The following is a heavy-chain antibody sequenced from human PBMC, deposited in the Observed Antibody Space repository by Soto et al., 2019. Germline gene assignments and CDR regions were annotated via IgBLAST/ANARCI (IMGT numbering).Heavy chain of an antibody. Sequence: SETRSLTCAVYGGSFRGYYWSWIRQPPGKGLEWIGEINHSGSTNYNPSLKSRVTISVYTSKNQFSLKLSSVTAADTAVYYCARTLSSGWYGHYYYGMDILGQGTTVTVS. CDR1: GGSFRGYY. J-gene: IGHJ6*02. V-gene: IGHV4-34*01. CDR3: ARTLSSGWYGHYYYGMDI. D-gene: IGHD6-19*01. CDR2: INHSGST.